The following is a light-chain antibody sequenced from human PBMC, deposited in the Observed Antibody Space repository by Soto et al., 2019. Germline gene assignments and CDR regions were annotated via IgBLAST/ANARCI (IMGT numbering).Light chain of an antibody. Sequence: EIVVTQSPATLSVSPGERATLSCRASQSVGNNFAWYQQKPGQAPRLLIFATSTRATDVPARFSGSGSGTEFTLTISSLQSEDFAVDYCQQYGDWPLTFGGGAKFEIE. V-gene: IGKV3D-15*01. J-gene: IGKJ4*01. CDR3: QQYGDWPLT. CDR2: ATS. CDR1: QSVGNN.